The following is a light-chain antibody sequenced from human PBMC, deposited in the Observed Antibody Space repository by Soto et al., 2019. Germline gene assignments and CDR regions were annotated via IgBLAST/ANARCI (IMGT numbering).Light chain of an antibody. J-gene: IGKJ5*01. CDR2: GAS. Sequence: EIVLTQSPGTLSLSPGERATLSYRASQSVSSSYLAWYQQKPGQAPRLLIYGASSRATGIPDRFSGSGSGTDFTLTISRLEPEDFAVYYCQQYGSSPPITFCQGTRLEI. CDR3: QQYGSSPPIT. V-gene: IGKV3-20*01. CDR1: QSVSSSY.